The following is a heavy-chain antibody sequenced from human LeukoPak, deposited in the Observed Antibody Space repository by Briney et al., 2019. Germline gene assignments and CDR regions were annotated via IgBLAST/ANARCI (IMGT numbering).Heavy chain of an antibody. CDR1: GGSIRNYY. CDR3: ARHGELAIDY. D-gene: IGHD1-26*01. CDR2: VYNTGGT. V-gene: IGHV4-4*07. J-gene: IGHJ4*02. Sequence: SETLTLTCTVSGGSIRNYYWSWIRQPPGKGLEWVAHVYNTGGTKYNPSVQSRVTMSIDTSKNQFSLKLSSVTAADTAVYYCARHGELAIDYWGQGTLVTVSS.